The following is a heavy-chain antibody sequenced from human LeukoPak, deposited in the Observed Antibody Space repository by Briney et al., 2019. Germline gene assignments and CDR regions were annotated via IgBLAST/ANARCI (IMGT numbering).Heavy chain of an antibody. J-gene: IGHJ4*02. CDR2: MTTNGSYT. V-gene: IGHV3-30*04. Sequence: RSLRLSCAASGFTFSAYAMHWVRQAPGKGLEWVAGMTTNGSYTNYADSLKGRFTISRDNSRNTLHLQLDSLRAEATAVYSCARRRLHVLRGVTGPSDFWGQGTLVTVSS. D-gene: IGHD3-10*01. CDR1: GFTFSAYA. CDR3: ARRRLHVLRGVTGPSDF.